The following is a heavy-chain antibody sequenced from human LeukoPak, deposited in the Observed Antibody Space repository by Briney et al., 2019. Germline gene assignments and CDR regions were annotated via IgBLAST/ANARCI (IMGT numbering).Heavy chain of an antibody. D-gene: IGHD6-13*01. Sequence: GGSLRLSCAASGFTFSTYLMTWVRQTPGKGLEWVANTKPDGSETYYVDSVRGRFTISRDNAKNSLYLQMNSLRDDDTAVYYCGKGGQSSSWFWVDWGQGTLVTVSS. J-gene: IGHJ4*02. CDR1: GFTFSTYL. CDR3: GKGGQSSSWFWVD. CDR2: TKPDGSET. V-gene: IGHV3-7*01.